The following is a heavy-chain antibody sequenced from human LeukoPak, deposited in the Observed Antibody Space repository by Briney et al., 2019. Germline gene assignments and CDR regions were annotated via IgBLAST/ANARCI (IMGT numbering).Heavy chain of an antibody. D-gene: IGHD1-26*01. CDR2: IIPILGIA. CDR1: GGTFSSYT. J-gene: IGHJ6*03. V-gene: IGHV1-69*02. CDR3: ARQWGYYYYYMDV. Sequence: SVKVSCKASGGTFSSYTISWVRQAPGQGLEWMGRIIPILGIANYAQKFQGRVTITADESTSTAYMELSSLRSEDTAVYYCARQWGYYYYYMDVWGKGTTVTVSS.